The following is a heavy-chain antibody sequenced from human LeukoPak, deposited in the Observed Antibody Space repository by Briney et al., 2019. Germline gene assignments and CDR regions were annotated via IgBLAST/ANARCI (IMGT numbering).Heavy chain of an antibody. V-gene: IGHV4-4*07. CDR3: ARERAFITMVRGVIDY. CDR1: GGSISSYY. CDR2: IYTSGST. J-gene: IGHJ4*02. Sequence: SETLSLTCTVSGGSISSYYWSWIRQPAGKGLEWIGRIYTSGSTNYNPSLKSRVTMSVDTSKNQFSLKLSSVTAADTAVYYCARERAFITMVRGVIDYWGQGTLVTVSS. D-gene: IGHD3-10*01.